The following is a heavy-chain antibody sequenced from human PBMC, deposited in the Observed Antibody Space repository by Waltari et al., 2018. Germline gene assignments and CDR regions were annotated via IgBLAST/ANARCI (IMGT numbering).Heavy chain of an antibody. CDR3: ARGGYCTSTTCSNYNGLDV. D-gene: IGHD2-2*01. Sequence: QVQLVESGGGVVQPGRSLKLSCAPSGFTFTIYGMHWVRQAPGKGLEWVAAIWSDGSNQYYADSVKGRFTISRDNSKNTLFLQMNSLRAEDTAVYYCARGGYCTSTTCSNYNGLDVWGLGTTVTVSS. J-gene: IGHJ6*02. CDR1: GFTFTIYG. V-gene: IGHV3-33*01. CDR2: IWSDGSNQ.